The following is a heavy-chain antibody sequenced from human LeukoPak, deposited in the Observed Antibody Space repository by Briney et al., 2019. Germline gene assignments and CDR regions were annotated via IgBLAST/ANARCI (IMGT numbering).Heavy chain of an antibody. CDR3: ARTRYDFYGSGSYYNEYYYYYYMDV. D-gene: IGHD3-10*01. CDR2: IIPYFGTS. CDR1: GGTFSSYA. J-gene: IGHJ6*03. V-gene: IGHV1-69*05. Sequence: SVKVSCKASGGTFSSYAISWVRQAPGQGLEWMGGIIPYFGTSNYAQKLHGRVTITTDESTSTAYMELSSLRSEDTTVDYCARTRYDFYGSGSYYNEYYYYYYMDVWGKGTTVTVSS.